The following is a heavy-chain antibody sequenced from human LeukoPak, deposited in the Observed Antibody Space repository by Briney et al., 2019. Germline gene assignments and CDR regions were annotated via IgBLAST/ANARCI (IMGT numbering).Heavy chain of an antibody. CDR1: GFTFTSYG. V-gene: IGHV3-30*18. Sequence: GGSLRLSCAASGFTFTSYGMHWVRQAPGKGLEWVAVMSYDGSNKYYADSVKGRFTISRDNSKNTLYLQMNSLTAEDTAVYYCGEARGSYGINDAFDIWGQGTMVTVSS. CDR2: MSYDGSNK. J-gene: IGHJ3*02. CDR3: GEARGSYGINDAFDI. D-gene: IGHD5-18*01.